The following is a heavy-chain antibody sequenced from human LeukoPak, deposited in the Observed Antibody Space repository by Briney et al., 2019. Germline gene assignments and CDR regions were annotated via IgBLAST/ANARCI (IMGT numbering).Heavy chain of an antibody. CDR1: GFTVSSNY. J-gene: IGHJ6*03. D-gene: IGHD3-9*01. Sequence: PGGSLRLSCAASGFTVSSNYMSWVRQAPGKGLEWVSVIYSGGSTYYADSVKGRFTISRDNAKNSLYLQMNSLRAEDTALYYCARGGLYDILTGYYTHDYYYYYMDVWGKGTTVTVSS. V-gene: IGHV3-53*01. CDR3: ARGGLYDILTGYYTHDYYYYYMDV. CDR2: IYSGGST.